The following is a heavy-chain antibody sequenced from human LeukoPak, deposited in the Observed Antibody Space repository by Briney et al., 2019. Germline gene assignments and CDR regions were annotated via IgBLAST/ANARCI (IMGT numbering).Heavy chain of an antibody. V-gene: IGHV1-46*01. J-gene: IGHJ4*02. D-gene: IGHD2-2*01. CDR3: ARAAAMREYYFDY. Sequence: ASVKVSCKASGYTFTSYFMHWVRQAPGQGLEWMGIINPSGGSTTYAQKFQGRVTMTRDTSTSTVYMELSSLRSEDTAVYYCARAAAMREYYFDYWGQGTLVTVSS. CDR2: INPSGGST. CDR1: GYTFTSYF.